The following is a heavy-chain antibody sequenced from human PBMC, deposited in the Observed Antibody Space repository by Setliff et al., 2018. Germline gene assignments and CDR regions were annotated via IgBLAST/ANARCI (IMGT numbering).Heavy chain of an antibody. CDR2: IIPLFGTT. J-gene: IGHJ6*03. Sequence: SVKVSCKASGRTLSNIGISWVRQAPGQGLEWMGGIIPLFGTTNYAQEFQGRVTITTDESTNTAYMELSSLRSEDTAMYYCAREKVVVVSATSYHYYMDVWGKGSTVTVSS. V-gene: IGHV1-69*05. CDR1: GRTLSNIG. CDR3: AREKVVVVSATSYHYYMDV. D-gene: IGHD2-15*01.